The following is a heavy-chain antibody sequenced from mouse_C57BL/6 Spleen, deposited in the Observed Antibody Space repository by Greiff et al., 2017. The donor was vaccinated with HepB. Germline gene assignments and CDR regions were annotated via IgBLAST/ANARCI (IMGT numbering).Heavy chain of an antibody. CDR3: ARSHYYGSSSLYYFDY. Sequence: EVKLMESGPGLAKPSQTLSLTCSVTGYSITSDYWNWIRKFPGNKLEYMGYISYSGSTYYNPSLKSRISITRDTSKNQYYLQLNSVTTEDTATYYCARSHYYGSSSLYYFDYWGQGTTLTVSS. V-gene: IGHV3-8*01. J-gene: IGHJ2*01. CDR2: ISYSGST. D-gene: IGHD1-1*01. CDR1: GYSITSDY.